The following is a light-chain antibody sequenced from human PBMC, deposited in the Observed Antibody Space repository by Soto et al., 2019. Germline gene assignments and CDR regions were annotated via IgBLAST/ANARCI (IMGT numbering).Light chain of an antibody. J-gene: IGKJ5*01. V-gene: IGKV3-20*01. CDR3: QQYGSLPT. Sequence: RASLHFRASQSVSSNLAWYQQKPGQAPRRLIYGASSRATGIPDRFSGSGSGTDFTLTFCRLEPDDFPVYYCQQYGSLPTSGEGARPEIK. CDR2: GAS. CDR1: QSVSSN.